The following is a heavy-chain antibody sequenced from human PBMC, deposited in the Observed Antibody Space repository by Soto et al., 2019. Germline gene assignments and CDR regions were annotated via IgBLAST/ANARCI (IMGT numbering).Heavy chain of an antibody. Sequence: EVQLLESGGGLVQPGGSPRLSCAASGFTFSIYAMSWVRQSPGKGLEWVSAIPGSGGSTYYAGSVKGRFTISRDNSKNTLYLQMNSLRVEDTAVYYCAKIGSSSSVSLPLVLLDYWGQGALVTVSS. J-gene: IGHJ4*02. CDR2: IPGSGGST. CDR1: GFTFSIYA. D-gene: IGHD6-6*01. CDR3: AKIGSSSSVSLPLVLLDY. V-gene: IGHV3-23*01.